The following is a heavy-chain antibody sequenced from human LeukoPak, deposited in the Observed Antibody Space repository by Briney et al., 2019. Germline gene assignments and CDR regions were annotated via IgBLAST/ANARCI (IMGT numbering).Heavy chain of an antibody. V-gene: IGHV3-48*03. Sequence: GGSLRLSCAASEFTFSAYDMNWVRQAPGEGLEWVSYISGSGSTTHYGHSARGRFTVSRDNAKNSLYLQMNSLRAEDTGVYYCARDHPNGPDAFDIWGQGTMVTVS. CDR1: EFTFSAYD. CDR2: ISGSGSTT. D-gene: IGHD2-8*01. CDR3: ARDHPNGPDAFDI. J-gene: IGHJ3*02.